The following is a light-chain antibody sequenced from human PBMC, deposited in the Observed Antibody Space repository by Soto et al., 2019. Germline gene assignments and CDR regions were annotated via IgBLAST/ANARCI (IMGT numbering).Light chain of an antibody. J-gene: IGKJ2*02. CDR1: QSILHSSNNKNY. V-gene: IGKV4-1*01. CDR2: WAS. CDR3: QQYYSTPCT. Sequence: DIVMTQSPDSLAVSLGERATINCKSSQSILHSSNNKNYLAWYQQKPGQPPKLLIYWASTRESGVPDRFGGSGSGTDFPLTISSLQAEDVALYFCQQYYSTPCTFGQGTKLEIK.